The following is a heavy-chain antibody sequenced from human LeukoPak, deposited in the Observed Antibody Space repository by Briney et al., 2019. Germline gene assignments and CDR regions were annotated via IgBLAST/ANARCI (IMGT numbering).Heavy chain of an antibody. CDR1: GYSFTSYW. CDR2: IVPSDSYT. J-gene: IGHJ3*02. V-gene: IGHV5-10-1*01. CDR3: ARGLYVGDHDAFDS. D-gene: IGHD2-8*01. Sequence: GASLKISCMGAGYSFTSYWTSCVRRLPPKGREWRGRIVPSDSYTNYSPSFKGHVTISADKSISTAYLQWSSLTASDTAMNYRARGLYVGDHDAFDSW.